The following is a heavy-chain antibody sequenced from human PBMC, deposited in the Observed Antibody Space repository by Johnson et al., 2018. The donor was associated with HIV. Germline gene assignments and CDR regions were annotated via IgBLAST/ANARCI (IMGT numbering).Heavy chain of an antibody. V-gene: IGHV3-33*06. D-gene: IGHD6-13*01. CDR1: GFTFSSYG. Sequence: VQLVESGGGVVQPGRSLRLSCAASGFTFSSYGMHWVRQAPGTGLEWVAVMWSDGSNKYYAASVMGRFPLARDNSKNTLYLPMNSLRAEDTAVYYCAKDQWSSSWTNDAFDIWGQGTMVTVSS. J-gene: IGHJ3*02. CDR3: AKDQWSSSWTNDAFDI. CDR2: MWSDGSNK.